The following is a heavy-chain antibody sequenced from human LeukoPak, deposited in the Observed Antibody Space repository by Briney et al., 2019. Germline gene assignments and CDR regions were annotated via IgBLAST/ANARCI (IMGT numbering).Heavy chain of an antibody. V-gene: IGHV4-59*12. CDR1: GGSISSYY. CDR3: ARQAAPGHFDY. CDR2: IYYSGST. J-gene: IGHJ4*02. Sequence: PSETLSLTCTVSGGSISSYYWSWIRQPPGKGLEWIGYIYYSGSTNYIPSLESRVTMSVDTSMNQFSLKLRSVTAADTAVYYCARQAAPGHFDYWGQGTLVTVSS. D-gene: IGHD6-6*01.